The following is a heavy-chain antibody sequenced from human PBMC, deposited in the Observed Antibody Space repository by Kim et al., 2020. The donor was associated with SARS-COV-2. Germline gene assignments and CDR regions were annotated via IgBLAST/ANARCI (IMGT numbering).Heavy chain of an antibody. J-gene: IGHJ6*02. V-gene: IGHV3-73*01. D-gene: IGHD2-2*03. Sequence: GGSLRLSCAASGFTFSGSAMHWVRQASGKGLEWVGRIRSKANSYATAYAASVKGRFTISRDDSKNTAYLQMNSLKTEDTAVYYCTRHGYCSSTSCPNNFYYYYGMDVWGQGTTVTVSS. CDR2: IRSKANSYAT. CDR1: GFTFSGSA. CDR3: TRHGYCSSTSCPNNFYYYYGMDV.